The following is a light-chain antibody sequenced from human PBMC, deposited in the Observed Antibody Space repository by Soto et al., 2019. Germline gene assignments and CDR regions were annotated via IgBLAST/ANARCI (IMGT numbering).Light chain of an antibody. CDR1: QSISTY. Sequence: DIQMTQSPSSLSASVGDRVTITCRASQSISTYLNWYQQKPGKVPKLLIYAASSLQGGVPSRFSGSGSGTDFTLTITSLQPEDFAAYYCQQSHSTPLTFGQGTRLEIK. V-gene: IGKV1-39*01. CDR3: QQSHSTPLT. J-gene: IGKJ5*01. CDR2: AAS.